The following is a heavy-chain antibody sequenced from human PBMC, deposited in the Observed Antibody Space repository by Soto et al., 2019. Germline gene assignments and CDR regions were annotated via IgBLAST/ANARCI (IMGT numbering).Heavy chain of an antibody. Sequence: GSLRLSCAASGFDFSVNCMSWIRQAPGKGLEWVAHMCIHSDDTKYADSVRGRFTISRDNAKNSLDLQMNNLRAEDTAVYFCARDRDTYGHGFFDYWGRGSLVTVSS. D-gene: IGHD5-18*01. V-gene: IGHV3-11*05. J-gene: IGHJ4*02. CDR2: MCIHSDDT. CDR3: ARDRDTYGHGFFDY. CDR1: GFDFSVNC.